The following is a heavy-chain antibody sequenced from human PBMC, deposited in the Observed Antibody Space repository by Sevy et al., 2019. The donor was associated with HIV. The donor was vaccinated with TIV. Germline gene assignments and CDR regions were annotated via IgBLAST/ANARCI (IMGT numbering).Heavy chain of an antibody. CDR1: GFTFSSYW. CDR2: IKQDGSEK. Sequence: GGSLRLSCAASGFTFSSYWMSWVRQAPGKGLEWVANIKQDGSEKYYVDSVKGRFTISRDNAKNSLYLQMNSLRAGDTAVYYCAGAIYGDYTDAFDIWGQGTMVTVSS. D-gene: IGHD4-17*01. J-gene: IGHJ3*02. V-gene: IGHV3-7*03. CDR3: AGAIYGDYTDAFDI.